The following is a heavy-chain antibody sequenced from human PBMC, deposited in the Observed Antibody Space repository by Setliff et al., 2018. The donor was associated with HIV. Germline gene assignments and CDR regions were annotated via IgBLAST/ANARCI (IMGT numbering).Heavy chain of an antibody. CDR3: TRHYGSGTYCLAY. V-gene: IGHV3-21*01. Sequence: PGGSLRLSCATSAFTFDDHAMHWVRQAPGKGLEWVSSITSSSNYIYYADSVKGRFTISRDNAQNSLYLQMNSLGAEDTAVYYCTRHYGSGTYCLAYWGQGTLVTVSS. D-gene: IGHD3-10*01. CDR2: ITSSSNYI. J-gene: IGHJ4*02. CDR1: AFTFDDHA.